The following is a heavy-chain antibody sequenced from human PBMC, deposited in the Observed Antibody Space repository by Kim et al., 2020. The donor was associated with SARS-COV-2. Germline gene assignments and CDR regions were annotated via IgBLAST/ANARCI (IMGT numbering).Heavy chain of an antibody. CDR2: INHSGST. CDR3: ARGLDYGLSMHYYYGMDV. J-gene: IGHJ6*01. V-gene: IGHV4-34*01. CDR1: GGSFSGYY. D-gene: IGHD4-17*01. Sequence: SETLSLTCAVYGGSFSGYYWSWIRQPPGKGLEWIGEINHSGSTNYNPSLKSRVTISVDTSKNQFSLKLSSVTAADTAVYYCARGLDYGLSMHYYYGMDV.